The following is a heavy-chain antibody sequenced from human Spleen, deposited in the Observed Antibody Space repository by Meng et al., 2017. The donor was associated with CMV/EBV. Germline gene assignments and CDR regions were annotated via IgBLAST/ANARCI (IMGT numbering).Heavy chain of an antibody. CDR1: GFTFRAYG. CDR3: AYSDSWYYFDH. Sequence: LSCAASGFTFRAYGMPWVRQAPGEGPEWVAVIWNDGSNKYYADSVKGRFIISRDNSKNTLYLQMDSLRVEDAAMYYCAYSDSWYYFDHWGQGTLVTVSS. D-gene: IGHD6-13*01. J-gene: IGHJ4*02. CDR2: IWNDGSNK. V-gene: IGHV3-33*01.